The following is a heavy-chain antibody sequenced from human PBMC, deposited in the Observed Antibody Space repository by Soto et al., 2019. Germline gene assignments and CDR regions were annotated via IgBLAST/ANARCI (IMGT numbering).Heavy chain of an antibody. D-gene: IGHD3-22*01. CDR3: ASNYDSSGWKDY. Sequence: TGGSLRLSCAASGFTFSDYYMSWIRQAPGKGLEWVSYISSSGSTIYYADSVKGRFTISRDNAKNSLYLQMNSLRAEDTAVYYCASNYDSSGWKDYWGQGTLVTVSS. J-gene: IGHJ4*02. CDR2: ISSSGSTI. V-gene: IGHV3-11*01. CDR1: GFTFSDYY.